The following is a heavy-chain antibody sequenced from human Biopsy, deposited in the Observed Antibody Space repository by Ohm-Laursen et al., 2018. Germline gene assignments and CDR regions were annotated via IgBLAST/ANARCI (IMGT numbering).Heavy chain of an antibody. CDR3: VRGVDYYDPYHYYALDV. V-gene: IGHV4-34*01. D-gene: IGHD3-22*01. Sequence: SQTLSLTCVVYGESFNGYYWSWIRQTPGKGLEWIGEINHSGRTNYNPSLKSRVTISVDTSKNQFSLKVRSVTDADTAVYYCVRGVDYYDPYHYYALDVWGQGTTVTVSS. J-gene: IGHJ6*02. CDR1: GESFNGYY. CDR2: INHSGRT.